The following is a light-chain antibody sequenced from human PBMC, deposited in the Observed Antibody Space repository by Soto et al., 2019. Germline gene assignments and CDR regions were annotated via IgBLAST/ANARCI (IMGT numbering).Light chain of an antibody. CDR2: AAS. CDR3: QQLKSNLIT. CDR1: QGINSY. Sequence: DIQMTQSPSTLSASVGDRVTITCRASQGINSYLAWYQQKPGKAPKLLIYAASTLQSGVPSRFSGSGSGTEFTLTISSLQPEDFATYYCQQLKSNLITFGQGTRLEIK. V-gene: IGKV1-9*01. J-gene: IGKJ5*01.